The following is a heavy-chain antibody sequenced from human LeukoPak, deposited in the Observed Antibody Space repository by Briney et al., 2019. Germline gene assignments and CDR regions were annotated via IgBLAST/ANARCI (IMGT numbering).Heavy chain of an antibody. CDR2: MNPNSGNT. J-gene: IGHJ4*02. V-gene: IGHV1-8*03. D-gene: IGHD3-22*01. Sequence: ASVKVSCKASGGTFSSYAISWVRQATGQGLEWMGWMNPNSGNTGYAQKFQGRVTITRNTSISTAYMELSSLRSEDTAVYYCALRYYYDSSGYYSFDYWGQGTLVTVSS. CDR3: ALRYYYDSSGYYSFDY. CDR1: GGTFSSYA.